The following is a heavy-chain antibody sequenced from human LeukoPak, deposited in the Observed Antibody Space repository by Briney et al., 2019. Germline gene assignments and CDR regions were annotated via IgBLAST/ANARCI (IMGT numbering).Heavy chain of an antibody. CDR1: GFTFSSYG. D-gene: IGHD3-22*01. CDR2: ISYDGSNK. CDR3: ARNPYYYDSSGLTWFDY. Sequence: PGGSLRLSCAASGFTFSSYGMHWVRQAPGKGLEWVAVISYDGSNKYYADSVKGRFTISRDNSKNTLYLQMNSLRAEDTAVYYCARNPYYYDSSGLTWFDYWGQGTLVTVSS. V-gene: IGHV3-30*03. J-gene: IGHJ4*02.